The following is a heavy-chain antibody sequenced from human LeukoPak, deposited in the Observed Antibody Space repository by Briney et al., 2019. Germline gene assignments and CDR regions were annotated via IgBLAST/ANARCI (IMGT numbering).Heavy chain of an antibody. CDR1: GDSISSSSYY. J-gene: IGHJ3*02. D-gene: IGHD3-3*01. V-gene: IGHV4-39*01. CDR2: IYYSGIT. CDR3: VKTRSFRFFGVVVDSFDI. Sequence: PSETLSLTCTVSGDSISSSSYYWGWVRQSPGKGLEWIGTIYYSGITYYNPSLKSRVTISVDTSKNHFSLKLSSVTAADTVFFYCVKTRSFRFFGVVVDSFDIGGKGKM.